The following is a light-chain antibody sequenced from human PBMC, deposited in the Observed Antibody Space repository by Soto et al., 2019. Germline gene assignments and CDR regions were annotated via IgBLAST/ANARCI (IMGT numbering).Light chain of an antibody. V-gene: IGKV1-27*01. CDR2: GAF. Sequence: DIQMTQSPTSLSASVGDTVTISCRASQRIDKYLAWYQQKAGKGPKLLIFGAFTLQSGVPSRFSGSGSGTDFTLTISSLQPEDVATYYCQTYDKAPWTFGPGTKV. CDR1: QRIDKY. J-gene: IGKJ1*01. CDR3: QTYDKAPWT.